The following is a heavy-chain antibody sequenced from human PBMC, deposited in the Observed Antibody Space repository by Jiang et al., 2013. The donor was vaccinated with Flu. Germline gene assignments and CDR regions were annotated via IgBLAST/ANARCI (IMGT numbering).Heavy chain of an antibody. CDR3: AREGARGYYDSSGYYDY. J-gene: IGHJ4*02. D-gene: IGHD3-22*01. V-gene: IGHV1-3*01. CDR2: INAGNGNT. CDR1: GYTFTSYA. Sequence: SGAEVKKPGASVKVSCKASGYTFTSYAMHWVRQAPGQGLEWMGWINAGNGNTKYSQKFQGRVTITRDTSASTAYMELSSLRSEDTAVYYCAREGARGYYDSSGYYDYWGQGTLVTVSS.